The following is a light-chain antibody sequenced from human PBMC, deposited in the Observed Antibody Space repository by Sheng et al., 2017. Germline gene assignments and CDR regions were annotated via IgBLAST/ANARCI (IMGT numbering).Light chain of an antibody. Sequence: DIQMTQSPSSLSASLGDTVTITCRASHRVRSYLNWYQQKPGKAPKLLVYTASFLHDGVPSRFSGSASGTNFSLTIGGVETEDFATYYCQQSFTTPITFGQGTRL. CDR2: TAS. CDR1: HRVRSY. V-gene: IGKV1-39*01. CDR3: QQSFTTPIT. J-gene: IGKJ5*01.